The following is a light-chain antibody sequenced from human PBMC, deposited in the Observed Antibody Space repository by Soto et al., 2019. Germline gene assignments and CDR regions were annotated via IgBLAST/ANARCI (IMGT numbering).Light chain of an antibody. J-gene: IGKJ1*01. CDR1: QSISTY. Sequence: DIQMTQSPSSLSASVGDSVTITCRASQSISTYLNWYQQMPGKAPNLLIYAASTLQSWVPSRFSGSGSGTEFTLTISRLEPEDFAVYYCQQYGSSGTFGQGTKVDIK. CDR3: QQYGSSGT. V-gene: IGKV1-39*01. CDR2: AAS.